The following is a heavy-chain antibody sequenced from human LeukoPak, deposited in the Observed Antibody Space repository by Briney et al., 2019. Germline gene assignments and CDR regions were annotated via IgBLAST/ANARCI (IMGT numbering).Heavy chain of an antibody. CDR3: ARPRYYYDSSGYSL. D-gene: IGHD3-22*01. J-gene: IGHJ4*02. Sequence: GSLRLSCAASGFTFSNAWMNWVRQAPGKGLEWVGRIKSKTDGGTTDYAAPVKGGFTISRDDSKNTLYLQMNSLKTEDTAVYYCARPRYYYDSSGYSLWGQGTLVTVSS. CDR1: GFTFSNAW. V-gene: IGHV3-15*07. CDR2: IKSKTDGGTT.